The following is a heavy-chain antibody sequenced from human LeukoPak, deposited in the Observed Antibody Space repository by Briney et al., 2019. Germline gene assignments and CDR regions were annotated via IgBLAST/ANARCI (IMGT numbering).Heavy chain of an antibody. CDR1: GGSISSGGYY. CDR2: IYYSGST. D-gene: IGHD3-3*01. CDR3: ARGAIFGVRKYYYYMDV. J-gene: IGHJ6*03. V-gene: IGHV4-31*03. Sequence: SETLSLTCTVSGGSISSGGYYWSWIRQHPGKGLEWIGYIYYSGSTYYNPSLKSRVTISVDTSKNQFSLKLSSVAAADTAVYYCARGAIFGVRKYYYYMDVWGKGTTVTVSS.